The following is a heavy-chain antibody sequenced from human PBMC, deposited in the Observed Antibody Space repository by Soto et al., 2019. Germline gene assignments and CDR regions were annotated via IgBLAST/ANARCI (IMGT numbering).Heavy chain of an antibody. CDR1: GGSISSSSYY. CDR2: VYYSGST. V-gene: IGHV4-39*01. D-gene: IGHD3-9*01. CDR3: ARHINYDILTGYDPDLFTRYYMDV. J-gene: IGHJ6*03. Sequence: SETLSLTCTVSGGSISSSSYYWGWIRQPPGKGLEWIGSVYYSGSTYYNPSLKSRVTISVDTSKNQFSLKLSSVTAADTAVYYCARHINYDILTGYDPDLFTRYYMDVWGKGTTVTVSS.